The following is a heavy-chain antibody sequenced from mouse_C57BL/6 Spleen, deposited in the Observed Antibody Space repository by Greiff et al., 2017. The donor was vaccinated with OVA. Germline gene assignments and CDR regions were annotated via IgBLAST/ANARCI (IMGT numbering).Heavy chain of an antibody. Sequence: QVQLQQSGAELARPGASVKMSCKASGYTFTSYTMHWVKQRPGQGLEWIGYINPSSGYTKYNQKFKDKATLTADKSSSTAYMQLSSLTSEDSAVYYCAREVPYYYGSRYFDYWGQGTTLTVSS. CDR2: INPSSGYT. J-gene: IGHJ2*01. V-gene: IGHV1-4*01. CDR1: GYTFTSYT. D-gene: IGHD1-1*01. CDR3: AREVPYYYGSRYFDY.